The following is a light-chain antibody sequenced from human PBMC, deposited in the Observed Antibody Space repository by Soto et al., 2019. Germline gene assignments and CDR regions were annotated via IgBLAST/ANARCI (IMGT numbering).Light chain of an antibody. CDR3: AAWDDRLNALYV. V-gene: IGLV1-44*01. CDR1: SSNIGSNP. J-gene: IGLJ1*01. CDR2: TNN. Sequence: QSALTPPPSASGTPGQRVTISCSGSSSNIGSNPVNWYQQLPGTAPKLLIYTNNQRPSGVPDRFSGSKSGTSASLAISGLQSEDDADYYCAAWDDRLNALYVFGTGTKVCVL.